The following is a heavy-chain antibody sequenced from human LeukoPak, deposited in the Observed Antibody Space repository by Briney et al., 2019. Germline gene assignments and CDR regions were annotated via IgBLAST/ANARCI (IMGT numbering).Heavy chain of an antibody. V-gene: IGHV3-30*03. J-gene: IGHJ4*02. Sequence: PGGSLRLSCAASGFTFSSYGMHWVRQAPGKGLEWVAVISSSGSYKYYADSVKGRFTVSRDSSKKTLYLQMDSLTPEDTAVYFCARDGIPGTDNYEFDYWGQGTLVTVSS. CDR2: ISSSGSYK. CDR1: GFTFSSYG. D-gene: IGHD1-7*01. CDR3: ARDGIPGTDNYEFDY.